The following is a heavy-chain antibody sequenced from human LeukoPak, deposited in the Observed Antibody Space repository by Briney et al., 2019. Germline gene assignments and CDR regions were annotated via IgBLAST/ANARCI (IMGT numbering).Heavy chain of an antibody. CDR3: ARVRDYDR. J-gene: IGHJ5*02. Sequence: SETLSLTCAVYGGSFSGYYWSWIRQPPGKGLEWIGEVNHSGGTNYIPSLKSRVTISVDKSKNQFSLKLTSVTAADTAVYYRARVRDYDRWGQGTLVTVSS. CDR1: GGSFSGYY. V-gene: IGHV4-34*01. CDR2: VNHSGGT. D-gene: IGHD3-16*01.